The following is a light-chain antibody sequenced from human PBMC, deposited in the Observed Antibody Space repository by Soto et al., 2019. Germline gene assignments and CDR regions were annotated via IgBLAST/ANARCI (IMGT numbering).Light chain of an antibody. CDR1: QSVSTN. J-gene: IGKJ4*01. V-gene: IGKV3-15*01. CDR2: GAS. CDR3: QQDNDWLT. Sequence: EIVMTQSPATLSVSPGERATLSCRASQSVSTNLAWYQQKPGQDPRLLIDGASTRATGIPARFSGSGSGTEVTLTISSLQSEDFAGYYCQQDNDWLTFGGGTKVDI.